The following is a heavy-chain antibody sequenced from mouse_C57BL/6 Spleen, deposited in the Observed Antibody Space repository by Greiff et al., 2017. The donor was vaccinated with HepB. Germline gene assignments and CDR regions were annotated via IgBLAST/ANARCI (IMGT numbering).Heavy chain of an antibody. V-gene: IGHV5-17*01. CDR1: GFTFSDYG. J-gene: IGHJ4*01. CDR2: ISSGSSTI. Sequence: EVKLMESGGGLVKPGGSLKLSCAASGFTFSDYGMHWVRQAPEKGLEWVAYISSGSSTIYYADTVKGRFTISRDNAKNTMYLQMTSLRSEDTAMYYCARREAMDYWGQGTSVTVSS. CDR3: ARREAMDY.